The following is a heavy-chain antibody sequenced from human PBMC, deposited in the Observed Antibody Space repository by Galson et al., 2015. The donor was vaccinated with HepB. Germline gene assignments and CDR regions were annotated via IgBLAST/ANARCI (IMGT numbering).Heavy chain of an antibody. D-gene: IGHD4-17*01. CDR3: ARQGQIGARWFDP. V-gene: IGHV3-21*01. J-gene: IGHJ5*02. CDR1: GFDFSLYS. Sequence: SLRLSCAASGFDFSLYSMVWVRQAPGKGLQWVSSISGDDNYIFYMDSVKGRFTISRDNAKNSLFLQMNSLGVDDTAVYYCARQGQIGARWFDPWGQGTLVTVSS. CDR2: ISGDDNYI.